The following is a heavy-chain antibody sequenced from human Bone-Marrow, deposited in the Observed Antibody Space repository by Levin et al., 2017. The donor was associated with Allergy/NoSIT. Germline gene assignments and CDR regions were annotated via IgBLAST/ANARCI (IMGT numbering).Heavy chain of an antibody. V-gene: IGHV4-38-2*01. J-gene: IGHJ4*02. CDR1: GYSINSGYS. Sequence: SQTLSLTCSVSGYSINSGYSWGWVRQPPGKGLEWIGSIYSTGSRYYCPSLKSRVTISLRTSKNQFSLKLTSVTAADTAVYYCASMTTVTKTYYFDYWGQGTLVTVSS. D-gene: IGHD4-17*01. CDR2: IYSTGSR. CDR3: ASMTTVTKTYYFDY.